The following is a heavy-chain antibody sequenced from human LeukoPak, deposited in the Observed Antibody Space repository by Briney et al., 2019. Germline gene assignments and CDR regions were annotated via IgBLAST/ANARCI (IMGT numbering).Heavy chain of an antibody. Sequence: ASVKVSCKASGYTFTSYGISWVRQAPGQGLEWMGGIIPIFGTANYAQKFQGRVTITADESTSTAYMELSSLRSEDTAVYYCAFYYDSSGYYLIPQFGYWGQGTLVTVSS. J-gene: IGHJ4*02. CDR2: IIPIFGTA. V-gene: IGHV1-69*13. CDR3: AFYYDSSGYYLIPQFGY. CDR1: GYTFTSYG. D-gene: IGHD3-22*01.